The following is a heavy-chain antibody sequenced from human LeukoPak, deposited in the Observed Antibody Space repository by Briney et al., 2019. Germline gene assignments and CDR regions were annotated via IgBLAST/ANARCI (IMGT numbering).Heavy chain of an antibody. V-gene: IGHV4-34*01. CDR2: INHSGST. D-gene: IGHD5-24*01. CDR3: ARGGQSEASFFDI. J-gene: IGHJ3*02. Sequence: SETLSLTCAVYGGSFSGYYWSWIRQPPGKGLEWIGEINHSGSTSYNASLESRVTISVDTSKNQFSLKLSSVTAADTAVYYCARGGQSEASFFDIWGRGTMVTVSS. CDR1: GGSFSGYY.